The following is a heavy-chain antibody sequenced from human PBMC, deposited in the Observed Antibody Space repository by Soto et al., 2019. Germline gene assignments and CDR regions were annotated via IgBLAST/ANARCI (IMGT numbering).Heavy chain of an antibody. V-gene: IGHV1-18*04. CDR2: ISPNSGRQ. CDR1: AYTFTKYD. D-gene: IGHD3-3*01. J-gene: IGHJ4*02. Sequence: SVNCSCKSSAYTFTKYDISWVRQAPEQGLEWLGMISPNSGRQSYAQKFEGRVNMTTDTSTTTAYLERSSLRSDDTAVYYCVRQDYDFWTDYPDFGYWGQGTLDTVSS. CDR3: VRQDYDFWTDYPDFGY.